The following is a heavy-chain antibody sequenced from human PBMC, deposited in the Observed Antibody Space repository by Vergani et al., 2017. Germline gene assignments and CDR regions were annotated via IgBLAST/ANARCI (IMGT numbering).Heavy chain of an antibody. CDR2: ISYDGSNK. CDR3: VTGYSSSWHLPDGY. V-gene: IGHV3-30*03. D-gene: IGHD6-13*01. CDR1: GFTFSSYG. J-gene: IGHJ4*02. Sequence: QVQLVASGGGVVQPGRSLRLSCAASGFTFSSYGMHWVRQAPGKGLEWVAVISYDGSNKYYADSVKGRFTISRDNSKNTLYLQMNSLRAEGTAVYYCVTGYSSSWHLPDGYWGQGTLVTVSS.